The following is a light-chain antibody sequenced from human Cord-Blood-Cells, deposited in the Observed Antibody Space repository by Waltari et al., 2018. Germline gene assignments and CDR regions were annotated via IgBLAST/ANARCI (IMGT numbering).Light chain of an antibody. Sequence: EIVMTQYPATLSVSPGERATLSCRASQRVSSNLAWYQQKPGQAPRLLIYGASTRATGIPAWFSGSGSGTEFTLTISSLQSEDFAVYYCQQYNNWPLPFGGGTKVEIK. CDR2: GAS. V-gene: IGKV3-15*01. J-gene: IGKJ4*01. CDR3: QQYNNWPLP. CDR1: QRVSSN.